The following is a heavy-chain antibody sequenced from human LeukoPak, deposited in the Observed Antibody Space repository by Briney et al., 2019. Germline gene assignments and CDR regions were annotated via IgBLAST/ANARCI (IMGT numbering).Heavy chain of an antibody. D-gene: IGHD3-16*02. Sequence: GGSLRLSCAASGFTFSSYEMNWVRQAPGKGLEWVSYISSSGSTIHYADSVKGRFTISRDNAKNSLYLQMNSLRAEDTAVYYCARMKDYVWGSYRYGGSYYFDYWGQGTLVTVSS. J-gene: IGHJ4*02. V-gene: IGHV3-48*03. CDR3: ARMKDYVWGSYRYGGSYYFDY. CDR2: ISSSGSTI. CDR1: GFTFSSYE.